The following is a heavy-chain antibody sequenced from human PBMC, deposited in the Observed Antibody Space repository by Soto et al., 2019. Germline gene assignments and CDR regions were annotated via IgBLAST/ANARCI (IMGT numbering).Heavy chain of an antibody. V-gene: IGHV1-24*01. CDR3: ATARVTPDNYYYYMDV. J-gene: IGHJ6*03. D-gene: IGHD2-21*02. CDR2: FDPEDGET. CDR1: AYTLTELS. Sequence: GSSVNVSCTLSAYTLTELSMHWVRQAPGKGRERMGGFDPEDGETIYAQKFQGRVTMTEDTSTDTAYMKLSSLRSEDTAVYYCATARVTPDNYYYYMDVWGKGTTVTVSS.